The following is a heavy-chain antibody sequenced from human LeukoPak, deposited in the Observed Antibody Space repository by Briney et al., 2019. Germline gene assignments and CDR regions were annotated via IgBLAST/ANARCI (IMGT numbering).Heavy chain of an antibody. D-gene: IGHD5-12*01. CDR2: IYYSGST. Sequence: PSETLSLTCTVSGGSISSYYWSWIRQPPGKGLEWIGYIYYSGSTNYNPSLKSRVTISVDTSKNQFSLKLSSVTAADTAVYYCARRGTSGYVYRDPIGLSDKWFDPWGHGTLVTVSA. J-gene: IGHJ5*02. CDR3: ARRGTSGYVYRDPIGLSDKWFDP. CDR1: GGSISSYY. V-gene: IGHV4-59*01.